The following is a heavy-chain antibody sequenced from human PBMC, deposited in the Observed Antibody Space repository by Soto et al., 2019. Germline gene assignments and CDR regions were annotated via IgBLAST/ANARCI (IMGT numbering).Heavy chain of an antibody. Sequence: QVQLVQSGADVRKPGSSVKVSCKASGGTFRTHGISWVRQAPGQGLEWMGGIIPMFGSANYAQKFQGRVTITADESTSTAYMELRSVRYADTAVYYCAGYSSGWYNFDDWGQGTLVTVSS. CDR1: GGTFRTHG. V-gene: IGHV1-69*01. D-gene: IGHD6-19*01. J-gene: IGHJ4*02. CDR2: IIPMFGSA. CDR3: AGYSSGWYNFDD.